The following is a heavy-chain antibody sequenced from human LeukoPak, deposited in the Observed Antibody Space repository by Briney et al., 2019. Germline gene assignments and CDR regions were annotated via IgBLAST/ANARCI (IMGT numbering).Heavy chain of an antibody. J-gene: IGHJ4*02. V-gene: IGHV3-33*06. CDR3: AKDRSGAVAGSDY. Sequence: QPGGSLRLSCATSGFNFSNYGMPWVRQAPGKGLEWVAVIWYDGSNKYYADSVKGRFTISRDNSKNTLYLQMNSLRAEDTAVYYCAKDRSGAVAGSDYWGQGTLVTVSS. CDR2: IWYDGSNK. D-gene: IGHD6-19*01. CDR1: GFNFSNYG.